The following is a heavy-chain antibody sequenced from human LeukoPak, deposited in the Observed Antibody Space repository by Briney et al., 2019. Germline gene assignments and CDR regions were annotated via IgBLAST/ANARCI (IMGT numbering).Heavy chain of an antibody. CDR2: ISSSSSTI. CDR1: GFTFSSYG. J-gene: IGHJ4*02. V-gene: IGHV3-48*04. D-gene: IGHD3-9*01. Sequence: GGSLRLSCAASGFTFSSYGMHWVRQAPGKGLEWVSYISSSSSTIYYAGSVKGRFTISRDNAKNSLYLQMNSLRAEDTAVYYCARDVKAGILTGYYPPPIGYWGQGTLVTVSS. CDR3: ARDVKAGILTGYYPPPIGY.